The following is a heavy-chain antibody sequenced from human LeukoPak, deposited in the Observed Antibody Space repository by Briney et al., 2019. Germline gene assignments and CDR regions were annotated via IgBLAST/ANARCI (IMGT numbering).Heavy chain of an antibody. CDR2: ISFDGSNQ. D-gene: IGHD1-14*01. Sequence: PGGSLRLSCAASGFAFSSYGMHWVREAPGKGLEWVALISFDGSNQDYADSVKGRFTVSRDNAKNTLYLQMNSMGVEDTAVYYCAKELFSSGTTPMIHFFDYWGQGTLVTVSS. J-gene: IGHJ4*02. CDR3: AKELFSSGTTPMIHFFDY. CDR1: GFAFSSYG. V-gene: IGHV3-30*18.